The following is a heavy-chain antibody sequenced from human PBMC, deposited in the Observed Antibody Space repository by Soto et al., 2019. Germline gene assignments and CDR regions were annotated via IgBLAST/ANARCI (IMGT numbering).Heavy chain of an antibody. D-gene: IGHD2-21*01. CDR1: GFTFSSYV. CDR3: ARDDEGRSDCELGY. V-gene: IGHV3-30-3*01. J-gene: IGHJ4*02. Sequence: QVQLVESGGGVVQPGRSLTLSCVASGFTFSSYVIHWVRQTPDKGLEWVAFISRDGSNAYYADSVKGRFTISRDNSKNTLDLEMNSLRAEDTAVYYCARDDEGRSDCELGYWGQGALVIVSS. CDR2: ISRDGSNA.